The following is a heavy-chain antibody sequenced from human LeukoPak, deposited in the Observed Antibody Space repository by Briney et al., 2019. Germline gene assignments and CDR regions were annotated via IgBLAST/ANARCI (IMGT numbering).Heavy chain of an antibody. V-gene: IGHV4-34*01. CDR3: ARRVGRWFGERAYYYNYMDV. CDR1: GGSFSGYY. Sequence: PSETLSLTCAVYGGSFSGYYWSWIRQPPGKGLEWIGEINHRGTTKYNPSLKSRLTISVDTSKNQFSLKLSSVTAADTAVYYCARRVGRWFGERAYYYNYMDVWGKGTTVTISS. CDR2: INHRGTT. J-gene: IGHJ6*03. D-gene: IGHD3-10*01.